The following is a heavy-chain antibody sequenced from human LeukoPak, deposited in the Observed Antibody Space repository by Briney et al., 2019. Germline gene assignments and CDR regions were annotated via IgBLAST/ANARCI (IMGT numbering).Heavy chain of an antibody. CDR2: FYYSGTS. Sequence: SETLSLTCTVTDGSISDWYWSWIRQSPGKGLEWIAYFYYSGTSRYNPSLKSRVTVSGDTSKNQFSLKLTSVTAEATAVYYCARHYYGDVYYFDFWGQGTLVTVSS. V-gene: IGHV4-59*08. CDR3: ARHYYGDVYYFDF. CDR1: DGSISDWY. D-gene: IGHD4-17*01. J-gene: IGHJ4*02.